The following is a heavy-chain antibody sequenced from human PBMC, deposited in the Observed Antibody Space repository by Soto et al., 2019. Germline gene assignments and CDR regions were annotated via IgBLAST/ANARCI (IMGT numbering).Heavy chain of an antibody. CDR3: AKAHVMVVAGNTFDY. Sequence: SETLSLTCTVSGYSISSGSYWGWIRQPPGKGPEWIASIYHGGTTFYNPSLKSRVTVSVDKSNNQFSLKLRSVTAADTAVYYCAKAHVMVVAGNTFDYWGHGTLVTVS. V-gene: IGHV4-38-2*02. CDR1: GYSISSGSY. D-gene: IGHD6-19*01. CDR2: IYHGGTT. J-gene: IGHJ4*01.